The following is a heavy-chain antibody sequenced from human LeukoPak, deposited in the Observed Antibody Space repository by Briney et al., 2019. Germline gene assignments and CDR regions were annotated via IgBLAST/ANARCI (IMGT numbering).Heavy chain of an antibody. V-gene: IGHV4-61*02. CDR2: IYASGST. CDR1: GGSISSGSYY. CDR3: AGGSPYYYYYYMDV. D-gene: IGHD3-16*01. J-gene: IGHJ6*03. Sequence: PSQTLSLTCTVSGGSISSGSYYCSWTRHPAGKGLESIGRIYASGSTNYHPSLKSRVTTSVDTHKNQFSLKLSSVTAADTAVYYCAGGSPYYYYYYMDVWGKGTTVTVSS.